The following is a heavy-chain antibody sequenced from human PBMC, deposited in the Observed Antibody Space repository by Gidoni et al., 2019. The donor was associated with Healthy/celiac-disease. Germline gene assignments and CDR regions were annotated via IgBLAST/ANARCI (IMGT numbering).Heavy chain of an antibody. J-gene: IGHJ2*01. V-gene: IGHV4-39*01. D-gene: IGHD1-26*01. Sequence: QLQLQESGPGLVKPSETLSLTCTVSGGSISSSSYYWGWIRQPPGKGLEWIGSIYYSGSTYYNPSLKSRVTISVDTSKNQFSLKLSSVTAADTAVYYCARRRNDSGSYYFRHYWYFDLWGRGTLVTVSS. CDR2: IYYSGST. CDR3: ARRRNDSGSYYFRHYWYFDL. CDR1: GGSISSSSYY.